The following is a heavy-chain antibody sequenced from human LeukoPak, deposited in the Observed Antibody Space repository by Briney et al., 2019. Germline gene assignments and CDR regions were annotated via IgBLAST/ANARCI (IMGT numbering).Heavy chain of an antibody. Sequence: PSETLSLTCTVSGGSISSYYWTWIRQPPGKGLEWIGYIYNTGGTNYNPSLNSRVTISIDTSKNQFSLRLSSVTAADTAIYFCARISGSYSLWGQGTLATVSS. D-gene: IGHD1-26*01. CDR1: GGSISSYY. CDR2: IYNTGGT. J-gene: IGHJ4*02. CDR3: ARISGSYSL. V-gene: IGHV4-59*01.